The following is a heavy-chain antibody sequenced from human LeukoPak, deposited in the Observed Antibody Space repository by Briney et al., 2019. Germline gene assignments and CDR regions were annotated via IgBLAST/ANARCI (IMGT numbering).Heavy chain of an antibody. J-gene: IGHJ6*04. D-gene: IGHD2-2*01. CDR3: ARVLGVVVPAALDV. Sequence: ASVKVSCKASGCTFSSYAISWVRQAPGQGLEWMGGMIPIFGTANYAHKFQGRVTITADESTSIAYMELSSLRSEDTAVYYCARVLGVVVPAALDVWGKGTTVTVSS. V-gene: IGHV1-69*13. CDR1: GCTFSSYA. CDR2: MIPIFGTA.